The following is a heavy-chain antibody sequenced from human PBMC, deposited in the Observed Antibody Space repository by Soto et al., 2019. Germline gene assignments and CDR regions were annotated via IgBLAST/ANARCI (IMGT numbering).Heavy chain of an antibody. J-gene: IGHJ2*01. Sequence: ASVKVSCKASGYTFTSYAMHWVRQAPGQRLEWMGWINAGNGNTKYSQKFQGRVTITRDTSASTAYMELSSLRSEDTAVYYCARVDATMVRAGYFDLWGRGTLVTVSS. CDR2: INAGNGNT. CDR3: ARVDATMVRAGYFDL. D-gene: IGHD3-10*01. V-gene: IGHV1-3*01. CDR1: GYTFTSYA.